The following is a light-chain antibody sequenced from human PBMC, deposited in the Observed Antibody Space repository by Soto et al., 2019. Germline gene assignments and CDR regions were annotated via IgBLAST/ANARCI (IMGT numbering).Light chain of an antibody. CDR2: GAS. V-gene: IGKV3-15*01. J-gene: IGKJ5*01. CDR3: HQYNNWPRT. CDR1: QSVSSN. Sequence: EIVMTQSPATLSVSPGERATLSCRASQSVSSNLAWYQQKPGQAPRLLIYGASTRATGIPARFSGSGSGTEFTLSISSLQSEDFAVYCCHQYNNWPRTFGQGTRLEIK.